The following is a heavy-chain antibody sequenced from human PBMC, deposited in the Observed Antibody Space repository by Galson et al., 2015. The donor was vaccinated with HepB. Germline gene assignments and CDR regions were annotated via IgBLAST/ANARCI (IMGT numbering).Heavy chain of an antibody. CDR2: IKGDIDGGTA. V-gene: IGHV3-15*05. CDR1: GFPFTNAW. D-gene: IGHD4-23*01. J-gene: IGHJ4*02. CDR3: VTTPGGNSYH. Sequence: SLRLSCATSGFPFTNAWMTWVRQAPGKGLEWIARIKGDIDGGTADYAAPVKGRFTISRDDSKRTLFLQLNTLKIEDTAVYYCVTTPGGNSYHWGQGTLVTVSS.